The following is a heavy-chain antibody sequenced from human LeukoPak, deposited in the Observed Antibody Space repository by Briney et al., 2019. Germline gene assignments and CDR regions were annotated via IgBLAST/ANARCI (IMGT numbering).Heavy chain of an antibody. CDR1: GYTFTGYY. Sequence: EASVNVSCKASGYTFTGYYMHWVRQAPGQGLEWMGWINPNSGGTNYAQKFQGRVTMTRDTSISTAYMELSRLRSDDTAVYYCASLRGTIFGVVNPYYDWSMDVWGQGTTVTVSS. V-gene: IGHV1-2*02. D-gene: IGHD3-3*01. J-gene: IGHJ6*02. CDR3: ASLRGTIFGVVNPYYDWSMDV. CDR2: INPNSGGT.